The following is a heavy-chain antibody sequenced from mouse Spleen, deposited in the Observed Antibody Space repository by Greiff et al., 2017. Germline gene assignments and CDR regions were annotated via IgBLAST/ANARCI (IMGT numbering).Heavy chain of an antibody. CDR1: GFTFSSYA. Sequence: VQLKESGGGLVKPGGSLKLSCAASGFTFSSYAMSWVRQTPEKRLEWVATISDGGSYTYYPDNVKGRFTISRDNAKNNLYLQMSHLKSEDTAMYYCARDAFYYSKYFDYWGQGTTLTVSS. CDR2: ISDGGSYT. J-gene: IGHJ2*01. CDR3: ARDAFYYSKYFDY. V-gene: IGHV5-4*01. D-gene: IGHD2-5*01.